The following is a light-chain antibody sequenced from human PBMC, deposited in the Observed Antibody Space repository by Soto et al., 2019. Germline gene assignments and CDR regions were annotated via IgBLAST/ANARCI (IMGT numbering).Light chain of an antibody. V-gene: IGKV3-15*01. CDR3: QQYNNWPG. CDR2: GAS. CDR1: QSVSSN. J-gene: IGKJ1*01. Sequence: EIVMTPSPATLSVSPGERATLSCRASQSVSSNLAWYQQKPGQAPRLLIYGASTRATGIPDRFSGSGSGTEFTLTISSLQSEEFAVYYCQQYNNWPGFGQGTQVEIK.